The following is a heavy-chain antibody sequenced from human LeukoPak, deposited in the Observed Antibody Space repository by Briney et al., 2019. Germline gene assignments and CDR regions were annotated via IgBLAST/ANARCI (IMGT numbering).Heavy chain of an antibody. V-gene: IGHV1-18*01. Sequence: ASVKVSCKASGYTFTSYGISWVRQAPGQGLEWMGWISAYSGNTNYAQKLQGRVTMTTDTSTSTAYMELRSLRSDDTAVYYCAGGTALNDYGDSSDDWGQGTLGTVSS. CDR2: ISAYSGNT. CDR3: AGGTALNDYGDSSDD. CDR1: GYTFTSYG. D-gene: IGHD4-17*01. J-gene: IGHJ4*02.